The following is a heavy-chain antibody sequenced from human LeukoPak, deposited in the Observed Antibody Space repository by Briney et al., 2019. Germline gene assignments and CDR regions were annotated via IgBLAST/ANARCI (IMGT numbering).Heavy chain of an antibody. V-gene: IGHV3-30*02. CDR2: IRSDGSDK. J-gene: IGHJ4*02. CDR1: EFMFSSSG. CDR3: VKGLGM. Sequence: GGSLRLSCAASEFMFSSSGMHWVRRAPGKGLEWVAFIRSDGSDKYYADSVKGRFTISRDNSKNTLYLQMNSLRAEDTAVYYCVKGLGMWGQGTLVTVSS.